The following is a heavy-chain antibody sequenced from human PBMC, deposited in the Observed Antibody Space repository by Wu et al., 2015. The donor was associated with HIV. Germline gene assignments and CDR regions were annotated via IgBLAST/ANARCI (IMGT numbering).Heavy chain of an antibody. CDR3: ARVGVLVTSAELLEYFQH. D-gene: IGHD1-26*01. CDR1: GYTFTSFN. J-gene: IGHJ1*01. CDR2: MNPKSGSA. Sequence: QVQLVQSGTEVQKPGTSVRVSCRVSGYTFTSFNINWIRHAPGRGLEWMGWMNPKSGSAGFGRVFQGRVSMTRNNSISTAYMELSGVTSDDTAIYYCARVGVLVTSAELLEYFQHWGQGTRVVVSS. V-gene: IGHV1-8*02.